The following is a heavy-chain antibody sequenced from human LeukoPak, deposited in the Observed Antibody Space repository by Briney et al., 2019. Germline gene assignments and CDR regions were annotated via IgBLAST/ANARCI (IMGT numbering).Heavy chain of an antibody. Sequence: GRTLSLSPAASLFTSSTYIMNGVRQAPGKGLEWVSSISSSIRYIYYTDSLKGRFTISRDNAKNSLYLQMNSLRAEDTAVYYCERDGGYCSSTSCSLSYYYGMDVWGQGTTVTVSS. CDR1: LFTSSTYI. V-gene: IGHV3-21*01. CDR3: ERDGGYCSSTSCSLSYYYGMDV. D-gene: IGHD2-2*01. J-gene: IGHJ6*02. CDR2: ISSSIRYI.